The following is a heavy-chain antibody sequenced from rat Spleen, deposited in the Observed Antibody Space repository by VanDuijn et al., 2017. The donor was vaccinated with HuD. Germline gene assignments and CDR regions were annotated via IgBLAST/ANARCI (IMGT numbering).Heavy chain of an antibody. CDR2: IMYDGSST. D-gene: IGHD1-5*01. Sequence: EVQMVESGGGLVQPGRSLKLSCAASGFTFSDYAMAWVRQAPKKGLEWVATIMYDGSSTYYRDSVKGRFTISRDNAKSTLYLQMDSLRSEDTATYYCATGIQLYHFDYWGQGVMVTVSS. CDR3: ATGIQLYHFDY. J-gene: IGHJ2*01. CDR1: GFTFSDYA. V-gene: IGHV5-17*01.